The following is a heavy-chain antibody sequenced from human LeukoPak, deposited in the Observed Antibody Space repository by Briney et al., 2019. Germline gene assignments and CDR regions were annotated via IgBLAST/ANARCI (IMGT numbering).Heavy chain of an antibody. V-gene: IGHV4-34*01. CDR3: ARGFWYGGTPAVY. J-gene: IGHJ4*02. CDR1: GGSFSGYH. CDR2: INHSGST. D-gene: IGHD6-13*01. Sequence: SETLSLTCAVYGGSFSGYHWSWIRQPPGKGLEWIGEINHSGSTNYNPSLKSRVTISVDTSKNQFSLKLSSVTAADTAVYYCARGFWYGGTPAVYWGQGTLVTVSS.